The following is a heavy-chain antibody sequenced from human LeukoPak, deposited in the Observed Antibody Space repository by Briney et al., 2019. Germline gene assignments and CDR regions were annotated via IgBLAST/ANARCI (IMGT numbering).Heavy chain of an antibody. CDR2: ISSDNTYT. CDR3: VRGGPYGDYDAY. Sequence: GGSLRLSCAVSGFTSSDYYMSWVRQAPGQEMECVSYISSDNTYTNYADSVRGRFTISRDNAKNSLYLQMNSLRAEDTAVYYCVRGGPYGDYDAYWGQGTLVTVSS. V-gene: IGHV3-11*06. D-gene: IGHD4-17*01. CDR1: GFTSSDYY. J-gene: IGHJ4*02.